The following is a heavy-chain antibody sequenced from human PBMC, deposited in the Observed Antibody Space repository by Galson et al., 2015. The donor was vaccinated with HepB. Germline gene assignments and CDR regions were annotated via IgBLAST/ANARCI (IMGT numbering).Heavy chain of an antibody. CDR3: ASAPDQPFIVGATTGWWYFDL. CDR2: IYYSGST. CDR1: GGSVSSGSYY. Sequence: SETLSLTCTVSGGSVSSGSYYWSWLRQPPGRGLEWFGYIYYSGSTNYNPSPKSRVTITVDTSKNQFSLKLSYVTAADTAVYYCASAPDQPFIVGATTGWWYFDLWGRGTLVTVSS. V-gene: IGHV4-61*01. D-gene: IGHD1-26*01. J-gene: IGHJ2*01.